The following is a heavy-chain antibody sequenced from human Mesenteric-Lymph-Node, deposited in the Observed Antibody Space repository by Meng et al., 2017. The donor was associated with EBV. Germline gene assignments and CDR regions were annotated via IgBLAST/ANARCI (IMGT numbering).Heavy chain of an antibody. Sequence: EVQMVGSGGGWSLLGGSLGLSRAAAGPTVSNNYWGWVRQAPGKGLGWVSVVYRGGNTYYADSVKGRFTISRDNAKNTLYLQMNSLRAEDTAVYYCARDRAYYGSGNDFWGQGTLVTVSS. J-gene: IGHJ4*02. CDR2: VYRGGNT. D-gene: IGHD3-10*01. CDR3: ARDRAYYGSGNDF. V-gene: IGHV3-53*01. CDR1: GPTVSNNY.